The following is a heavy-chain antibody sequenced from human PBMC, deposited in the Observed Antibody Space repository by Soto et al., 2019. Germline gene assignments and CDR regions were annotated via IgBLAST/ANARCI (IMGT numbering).Heavy chain of an antibody. CDR2: INHSGST. CDR1: SGSFSGYY. J-gene: IGHJ4*02. V-gene: IGHV4-34*01. Sequence: QVQLQQWGAGLLKPSETLSLTCAVYSGSFSGYYWSWIRQPPGKGLEWIGEINHSGSTNYNPSLKSRVTISVDTSKTQFSLKLSSVTAADTAVYYCARVRGGLLRYYGSGKALEYFDYWGQGTLVTVSS. CDR3: ARVRGGLLRYYGSGKALEYFDY. D-gene: IGHD3-10*01.